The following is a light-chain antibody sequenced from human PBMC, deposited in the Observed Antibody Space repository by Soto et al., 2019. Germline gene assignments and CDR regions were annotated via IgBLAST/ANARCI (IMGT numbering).Light chain of an antibody. CDR3: SSYAGRTLYV. V-gene: IGLV2-8*01. J-gene: IGLJ1*01. CDR1: SSDVGGYDY. CDR2: EVT. Sequence: QSVLTHPPSASWSPGHAVTIACTGTSSDVGGYDYVSWYQQRPGKAPKLLIHEVTKRPSGVPDRFSGSKSGNTASLTVSGLQAEDQADYYCSSYAGRTLYVFGTGTKVTXL.